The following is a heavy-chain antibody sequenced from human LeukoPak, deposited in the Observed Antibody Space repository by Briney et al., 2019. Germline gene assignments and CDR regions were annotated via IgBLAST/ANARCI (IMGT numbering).Heavy chain of an antibody. V-gene: IGHV1-2*02. J-gene: IGHJ4*02. Sequence: GASVKLSCKASGYTFTDYYMHWVRQAPGQGLEWMGWINPNSGDTNHAQNFQDRVTLTRDTSISTAYMELSSLRSDDSAVYYCAGEYCSGGSCRQGFDYWGQGTLVTVSS. D-gene: IGHD2-15*01. CDR2: INPNSGDT. CDR3: AGEYCSGGSCRQGFDY. CDR1: GYTFTDYY.